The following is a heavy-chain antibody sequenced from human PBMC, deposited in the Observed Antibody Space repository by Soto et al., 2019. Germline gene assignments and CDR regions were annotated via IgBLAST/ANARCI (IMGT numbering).Heavy chain of an antibody. J-gene: IGHJ4*02. CDR1: GFSLSTSGMC. CDR2: IDWDDDK. D-gene: IGHD3-22*01. V-gene: IGHV2-70*01. Sequence: VSGPTLVNPTQTLTLTRTFSGFSLSTSGMCVSWIRQPPGKALEWLALIDWDDDKYYSTSLKTRLTISKDTSKNQVVLTMTNMDPVDTATYYCARIRQYYDSSGYAGPMAFDYWGQGTLVTVSS. CDR3: ARIRQYYDSSGYAGPMAFDY.